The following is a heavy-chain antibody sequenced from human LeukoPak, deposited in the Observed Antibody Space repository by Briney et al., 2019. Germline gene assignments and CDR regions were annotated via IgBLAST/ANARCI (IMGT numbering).Heavy chain of an antibody. D-gene: IGHD3-22*01. CDR1: GFTFSNYW. V-gene: IGHV3-74*01. Sequence: GGSLRLSCAASGFTFSNYWMHWVRQAPGKGLVWVSRSNTDGSNTTYADSAKGRFTISRDNAKNTLYLQMNSLRADGTAVYFCARDRTYYSDKSDQYYYYGLDAWGQGTMVTISS. CDR3: ARDRTYYSDKSDQYYYYGLDA. CDR2: SNTDGSNT. J-gene: IGHJ6*02.